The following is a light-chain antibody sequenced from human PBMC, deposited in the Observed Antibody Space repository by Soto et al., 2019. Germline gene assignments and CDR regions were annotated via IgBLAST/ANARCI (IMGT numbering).Light chain of an antibody. CDR1: SSDVGGYNY. Sequence: QSALTQPASVSGSPGQSITISCTGTSSDVGGYNYVSWYQHHPGKAPKLLIYEVTNRPSGVSNRFSGSKSGNTASLTISRLQAEDEADYYCNSYTYSNTDDVFGGGTKLTVL. CDR3: NSYTYSNTDDV. J-gene: IGLJ2*01. V-gene: IGLV2-14*01. CDR2: EVT.